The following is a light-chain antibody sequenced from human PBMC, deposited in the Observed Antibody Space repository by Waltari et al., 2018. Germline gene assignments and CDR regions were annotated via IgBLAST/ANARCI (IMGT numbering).Light chain of an antibody. J-gene: IGKJ1*01. CDR3: QHHVRLPAT. CDR2: AAS. Sequence: EIVLTQSPGTLSLSPGERATLSCRASQSVSKYLAWYQQRPGQAPRPLIYAASNRATGIPDRFSGGGSGTDFSLTISRLEPEDFAVYYCQHHVRLPATFGQGTKVEIK. CDR1: QSVSKY. V-gene: IGKV3-20*01.